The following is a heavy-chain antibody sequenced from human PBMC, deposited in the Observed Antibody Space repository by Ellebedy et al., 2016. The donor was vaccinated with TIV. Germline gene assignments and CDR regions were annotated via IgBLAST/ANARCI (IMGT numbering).Heavy chain of an antibody. CDR2: ISGSGGSA. CDR3: ARSYYDGSGYYSYWNFGL. Sequence: GGSLRLSCAASGFTFSSYAMSWVRQAPGRRLEWVSAISGSGGSAHYVDSVRGRFTISRDNSKNTLYLQMTSLRAEDTAVYYCARSYYDGSGYYSYWNFGLWGRGTLVTVSS. CDR1: GFTFSSYA. V-gene: IGHV3-23*01. D-gene: IGHD3-22*01. J-gene: IGHJ2*01.